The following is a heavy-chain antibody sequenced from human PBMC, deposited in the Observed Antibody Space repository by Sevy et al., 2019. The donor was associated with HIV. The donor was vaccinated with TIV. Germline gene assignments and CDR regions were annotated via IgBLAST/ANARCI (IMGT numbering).Heavy chain of an antibody. V-gene: IGHV3-21*01. J-gene: IGHJ6*02. CDR3: ARDLSASSYDFWSGYNYYYGMDV. CDR2: ISSSSSYI. CDR1: GFTFSSYS. D-gene: IGHD3-3*01. Sequence: GGSLRLSCAASGFTFSSYSMNWVRQAPGKGLEWVSSISSSSSYIYYADSVKGRFTISRDNAKNSLYLQMNSLRAEDTAVYYCARDLSASSYDFWSGYNYYYGMDVWGQGTTVTVSS.